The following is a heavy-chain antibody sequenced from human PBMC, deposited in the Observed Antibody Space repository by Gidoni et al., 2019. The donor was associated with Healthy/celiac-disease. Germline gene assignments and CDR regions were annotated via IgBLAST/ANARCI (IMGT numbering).Heavy chain of an antibody. D-gene: IGHD3-3*01. Sequence: EVQLVESGGVLVQPGRSLRLSCAASGFTFDAYAMHWVRQAPGKGLEWVSGISWNSGSIGYADSVKGRFTISRDNAKNSLYLQMNSLRAEDTALYYCAKDRVYRPTLGVPNAFDIWGQGTMVTVSS. J-gene: IGHJ3*02. CDR1: GFTFDAYA. CDR2: ISWNSGSI. CDR3: AKDRVYRPTLGVPNAFDI. V-gene: IGHV3-9*01.